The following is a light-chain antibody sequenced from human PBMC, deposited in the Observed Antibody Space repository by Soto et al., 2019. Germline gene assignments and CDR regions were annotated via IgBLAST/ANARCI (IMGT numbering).Light chain of an antibody. CDR2: GAS. Sequence: EIVLTQSPGTLSLSPGERATLSCRASQSVSNNYLAWYQQKPGKAPRLLIHGASNRATGIPDSFSGSGSGTDFTFTISSLEPEDYAVYYCQQRDNWPLTFGGGTKVDIK. CDR3: QQRDNWPLT. V-gene: IGKV3D-20*02. CDR1: QSVSNNY. J-gene: IGKJ4*01.